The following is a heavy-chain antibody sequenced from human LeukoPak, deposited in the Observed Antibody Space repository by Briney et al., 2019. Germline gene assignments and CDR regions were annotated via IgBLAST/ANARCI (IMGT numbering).Heavy chain of an antibody. D-gene: IGHD5-12*01. CDR2: IYSGGST. J-gene: IGHJ4*02. V-gene: IGHV3-53*01. CDR1: GFTVSSNY. CDR3: ARVSMRGGYGYYFDY. Sequence: VGSLRLSCAASGFTVSSNYMSWVRQAPGKGLEWVSVIYSGGSTYYVDSVKGRFTISRDNSKNTLYLQMNSLRADDTAVYYCARVSMRGGYGYYFDYWGQGTLVTVSS.